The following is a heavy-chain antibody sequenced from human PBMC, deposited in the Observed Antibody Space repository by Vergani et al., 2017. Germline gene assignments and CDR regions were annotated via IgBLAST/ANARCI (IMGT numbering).Heavy chain of an antibody. CDR1: GFTFSSYW. CDR2: INSDGSST. D-gene: IGHD4-17*01. V-gene: IGHV3-74*01. CDR3: AVVNPECYGDYVAYFDY. Sequence: EVQLVESGGGLVQPGGSLRLSCAASGFTFSSYWMHWVRPAPGKGLVWVSCINSDGSSTSYADSVKGRFTISRDNAKKTLYLQMNSLRAEDTAVYYCAVVNPECYGDYVAYFDYWGQGTLVTVSS. J-gene: IGHJ4*02.